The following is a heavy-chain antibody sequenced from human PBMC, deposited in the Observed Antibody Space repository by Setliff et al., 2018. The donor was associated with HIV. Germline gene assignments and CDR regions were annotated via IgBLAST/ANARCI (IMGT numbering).Heavy chain of an antibody. CDR3: TRTYGAGRLDY. V-gene: IGHV3-49*04. Sequence: GGSLRLSCPASRFTFGDSAMTWVRQAPGKGLEWVGLIRSQSYGETAEYAPSVKGRFTISRDNSRSITYLQMNSLKTEDTAVYYCTRTYGAGRLDYWGQGTLVTVSS. CDR1: RFTFGDSA. J-gene: IGHJ4*02. CDR2: IRSQSYGETA. D-gene: IGHD4-17*01.